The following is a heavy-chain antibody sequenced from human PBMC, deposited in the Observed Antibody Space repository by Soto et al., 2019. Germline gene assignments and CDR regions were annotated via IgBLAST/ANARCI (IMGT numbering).Heavy chain of an antibody. CDR1: GFTFSDYY. CDR2: ISSSGSTI. D-gene: IGHD3-22*01. V-gene: IGHV3-11*01. CDR3: ARDQAPGSGYYFRHYYYGMDV. J-gene: IGHJ6*02. Sequence: GGSLRLSCAASGFTFSDYYMSWIRQAPGKGLEWVSYISSSGSTIYYADSVKGRFTISRDNAKNSLYLQMNSLRAEDTAVYYCARDQAPGSGYYFRHYYYGMDVWGQGTTVTVSS.